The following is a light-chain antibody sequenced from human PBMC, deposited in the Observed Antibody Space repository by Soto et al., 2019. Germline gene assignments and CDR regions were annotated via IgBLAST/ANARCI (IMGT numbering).Light chain of an antibody. V-gene: IGLV1-44*01. CDR2: SNS. J-gene: IGLJ1*01. Sequence: QTVVTQPPSASGTPGQRVTISCSGSSSNIGSNTVNWYQQLPGTAPKLLIYSNSQRPSGVPDRFSGSKSGTSASLAISGLQSEDEADYYCAARDDSLNGFYVFGTGTKLTVL. CDR3: AARDDSLNGFYV. CDR1: SSNIGSNT.